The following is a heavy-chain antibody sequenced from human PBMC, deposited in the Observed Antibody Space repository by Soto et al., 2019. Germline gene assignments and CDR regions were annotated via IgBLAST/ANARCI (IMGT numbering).Heavy chain of an antibody. J-gene: IGHJ4*02. V-gene: IGHV5-10-1*01. Sequence: GESLKISCKGSGYSFTSYLITWVRQMPGKGLEWMGRIDPSDSYTKYSPSFQGHVTISADKSSSTAYLQWSSLKASDTAMYYCATPASVNGSPDYYDSSGYTYWGQGTLVTVSS. D-gene: IGHD3-22*01. CDR2: IDPSDSYT. CDR1: GYSFTSYL. CDR3: ATPASVNGSPDYYDSSGYTY.